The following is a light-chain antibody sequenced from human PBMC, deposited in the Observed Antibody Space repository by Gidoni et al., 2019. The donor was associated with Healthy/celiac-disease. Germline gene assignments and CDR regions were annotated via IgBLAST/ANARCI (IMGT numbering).Light chain of an antibody. CDR2: YDS. V-gene: IGLV3-21*04. CDR3: QVWDSSSDHPV. Sequence: SYVLTQPPSVSVAPGKKARITCGGNNLGSKSVHWYQQKPGKAPVLVIYYDSDRPSGIPERFSGSNSGNTATLTISRVEAGDEADYYCQVWDSSSDHPVFGGGTKLTVL. CDR1: NLGSKS. J-gene: IGLJ2*01.